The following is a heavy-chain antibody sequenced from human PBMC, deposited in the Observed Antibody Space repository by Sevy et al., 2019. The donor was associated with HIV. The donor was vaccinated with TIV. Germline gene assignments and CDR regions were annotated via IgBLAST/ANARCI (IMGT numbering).Heavy chain of an antibody. Sequence: GGSLRLSCAASRFTFNTYWMSWVRQAPGKGLEWVDNIKEDGSAKYYADSVKGRFTISRDNAKNSLYLQMNSLRVEDTAVYYCARDSPGYGGYNYWGQGTLVTVSS. D-gene: IGHD1-26*01. CDR3: ARDSPGYGGYNY. J-gene: IGHJ4*02. CDR2: IKEDGSAK. CDR1: RFTFNTYW. V-gene: IGHV3-7*01.